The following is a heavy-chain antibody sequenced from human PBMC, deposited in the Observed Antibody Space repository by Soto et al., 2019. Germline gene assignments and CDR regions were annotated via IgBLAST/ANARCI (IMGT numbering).Heavy chain of an antibody. CDR1: GYTFTGYY. CDR2: INPNSGGT. CDR3: ARAYCTNGVCYNWFDP. D-gene: IGHD2-8*01. J-gene: IGHJ5*02. V-gene: IGHV1-2*04. Sequence: GASVKVSCKASGYTFTGYYMHWVRQAPGQGLEWMGWINPNSGGTNYAQKFQGWVTMTRDTSISTAYMELSRLRSDDTAVYYCARAYCTNGVCYNWFDPWGQGTLVTVSS.